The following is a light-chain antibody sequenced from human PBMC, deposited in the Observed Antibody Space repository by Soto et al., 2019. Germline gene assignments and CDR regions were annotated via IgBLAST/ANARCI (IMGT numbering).Light chain of an antibody. CDR3: QQYSTYSRT. V-gene: IGKV1-5*03. CDR1: QTINTW. Sequence: DILMTQSPSTLSASVGDRVAITCRASQTINTWLAWYQQKPGEAPKLLIYDGSTLERGVPSRFSGSGSGTEFTLTISSLQPDDFATFYCQQYSTYSRTFGQGTKVEVK. J-gene: IGKJ1*01. CDR2: DGS.